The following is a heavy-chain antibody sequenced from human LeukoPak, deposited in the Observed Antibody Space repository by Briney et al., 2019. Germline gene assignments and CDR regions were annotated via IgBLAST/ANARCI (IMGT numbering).Heavy chain of an antibody. J-gene: IGHJ4*02. V-gene: IGHV4-39*01. Sequence: SETLSLTCTVSGGSISSSSYYWGWIRQPPGKGLEWIGSIYYSGSTYYNPSLKSRVTISVDTSKNQFSLKLSSVTAADTAVYYCATGYSSSWRSYWGQGTLVTVSS. D-gene: IGHD6-13*01. CDR2: IYYSGST. CDR1: GGSISSSSYY. CDR3: ATGYSSSWRSY.